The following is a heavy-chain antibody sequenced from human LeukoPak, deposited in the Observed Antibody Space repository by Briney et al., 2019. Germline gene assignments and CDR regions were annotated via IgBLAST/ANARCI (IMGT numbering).Heavy chain of an antibody. CDR2: IYYSGST. J-gene: IGHJ4*02. V-gene: IGHV4-39*01. D-gene: IGHD6-19*01. CDR1: GGSISSSRYY. Sequence: AETLSLTCTVSGGSISSSRYYWGWIRQPPGKGLEGIGSIYYSGSTYDNASLESRGTISVDAAKNQLSLRLSSVMAADTAVYYSATRPYTTGPYYYFDSWGQGTLVTVSS. CDR3: ATRPYTTGPYYYFDS.